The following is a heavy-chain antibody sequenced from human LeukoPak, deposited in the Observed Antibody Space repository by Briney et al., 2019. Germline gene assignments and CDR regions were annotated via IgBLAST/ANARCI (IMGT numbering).Heavy chain of an antibody. V-gene: IGHV1-46*03. J-gene: IGHJ5*02. CDR1: GYTFTSYY. D-gene: IGHD2-2*02. Sequence: ASVKVSCKASGYTFTSYYMHWVRQAPGQGLEWMGIINPSGGSTSYAQKFQGRVTMTRDTSTSTVHMELSSLRSEDTAVYYCARDRIVVVPAAIKVPGRGNWFDPWGQGTLVTVSS. CDR2: INPSGGST. CDR3: ARDRIVVVPAAIKVPGRGNWFDP.